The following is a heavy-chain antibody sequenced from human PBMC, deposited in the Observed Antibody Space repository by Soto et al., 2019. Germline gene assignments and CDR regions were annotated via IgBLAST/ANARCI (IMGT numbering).Heavy chain of an antibody. Sequence: SETLFLTCTVSGGSLSSGGTYWSWVRPDPGAGLEGAEYIYYSGSTYYNPSLKSRVTISVDTSKNQFSLKLSSVTAADTAVYYCARDQQFLNYYDSSGYHRGRAFDIWGQGTMVTVSS. CDR1: GGSLSSGGTY. D-gene: IGHD3-22*01. J-gene: IGHJ3*02. CDR3: ARDQQFLNYYDSSGYHRGRAFDI. V-gene: IGHV4-31*03. CDR2: IYYSGST.